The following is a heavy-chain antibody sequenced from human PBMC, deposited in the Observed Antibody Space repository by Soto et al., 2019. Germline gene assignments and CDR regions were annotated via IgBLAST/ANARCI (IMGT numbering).Heavy chain of an antibody. V-gene: IGHV5-10-1*01. D-gene: IGHD3-10*01. CDR1: GYSFNNYW. CDR2: IDPSDSYT. Sequence: PGERRERNGSSSGYSFNNYWISWVRQMPGKGLEWLGRIDPSDSYTNYSPSFQGHVTISADKSISTAYLQWSSLKASDTAMYYCATWQLAGALIDYWGQGTLVPVSS. J-gene: IGHJ4*02. CDR3: ATWQLAGALIDY.